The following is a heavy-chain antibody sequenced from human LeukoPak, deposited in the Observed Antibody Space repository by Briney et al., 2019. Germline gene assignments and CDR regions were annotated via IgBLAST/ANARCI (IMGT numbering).Heavy chain of an antibody. V-gene: IGHV3-23*01. CDR1: GFTFSSYA. CDR2: ISSSSSYI. J-gene: IGHJ4*02. Sequence: PGGSLRLSCAASGFTFSSYAMSWVRQAPGKGLEWVSSISSSSSYIYYADSVKGRFTISRDNSKNTLYLQMNSLRAEDTAVYYCAKGSLPGIAVAGDLDYWGQGTLVTVSS. CDR3: AKGSLPGIAVAGDLDY. D-gene: IGHD6-19*01.